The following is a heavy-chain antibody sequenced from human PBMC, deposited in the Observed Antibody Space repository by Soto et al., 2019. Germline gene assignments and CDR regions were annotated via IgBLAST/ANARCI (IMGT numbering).Heavy chain of an antibody. V-gene: IGHV4-34*01. CDR2: INHSGST. D-gene: IGHD6-19*01. CDR3: ARGLTGYSSGWYVRGWFDP. Sequence: SETLSLTCAVYGGSFSGYYWSWIRQPPGKGLEWIGEINHSGSTNYNPSLKSRVTISVDTSKNQFSLKLSSVTAADTAVYYCARGLTGYSSGWYVRGWFDPWGQGTLVTVSS. J-gene: IGHJ5*02. CDR1: GGSFSGYY.